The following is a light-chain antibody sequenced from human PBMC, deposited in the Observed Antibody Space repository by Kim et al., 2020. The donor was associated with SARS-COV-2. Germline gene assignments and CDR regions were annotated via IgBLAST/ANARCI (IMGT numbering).Light chain of an antibody. CDR3: QVWDSSSDHRVV. CDR1: SIGSKS. Sequence: GRKASVSCGGQSIGSKSVPWYQQKSGKAPVLVMCYDSDRPSGSPERFSGSNSGNTATLTISRVEAGDEADYYCQVWDSSSDHRVVFGGGTQLTVL. J-gene: IGLJ2*01. V-gene: IGLV3-21*04. CDR2: YDS.